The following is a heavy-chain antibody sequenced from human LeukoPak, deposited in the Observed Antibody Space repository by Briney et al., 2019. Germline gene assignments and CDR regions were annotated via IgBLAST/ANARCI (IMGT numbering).Heavy chain of an antibody. CDR2: IRYDGSNK. CDR1: GFTFSSYG. Sequence: GGSLRLSCAASGFTFSSYGMHWVRQAPGKGLEWVAFIRYDGSNKYYADSVKGRFTISRDNSKNTLYLQMNSLRAEDTAVYYCAKAPYYYDSSGYQSWFDPWGQGTLVTVS. V-gene: IGHV3-30*02. D-gene: IGHD3-22*01. CDR3: AKAPYYYDSSGYQSWFDP. J-gene: IGHJ5*02.